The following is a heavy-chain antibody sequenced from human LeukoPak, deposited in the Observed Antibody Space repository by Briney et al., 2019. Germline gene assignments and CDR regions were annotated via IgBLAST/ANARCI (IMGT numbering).Heavy chain of an antibody. CDR2: INAGNGNT. CDR1: GYTFTSYA. Sequence: ASVKVSCKASGYTFTSYAMHWVRQAPGQRLEWMGWINAGNGNTKYSQKFQGRVTITRDTSASTAYMELSSLRSEDTAVYYCARDRGFLEWLPNDLWGQGTLVTVSS. J-gene: IGHJ4*02. D-gene: IGHD3-3*01. V-gene: IGHV1-3*01. CDR3: ARDRGFLEWLPNDL.